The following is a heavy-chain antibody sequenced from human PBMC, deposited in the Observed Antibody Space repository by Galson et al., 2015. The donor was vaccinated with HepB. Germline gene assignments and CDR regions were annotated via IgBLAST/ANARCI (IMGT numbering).Heavy chain of an antibody. V-gene: IGHV5-10-1*01. D-gene: IGHD2-15*01. Sequence: QSGAEVKKPGESLRISCKGSGYSFTSYWISWVRQMPGKGLEWMGRIDPSDSYTNYSPSFQGHVTISADKSISTAYLQWSSLKASDTAMYYCARIHCSGGSCYPYYYYGMDVWGQGTTVTVSS. CDR3: ARIHCSGGSCYPYYYYGMDV. J-gene: IGHJ6*02. CDR1: GYSFTSYW. CDR2: IDPSDSYT.